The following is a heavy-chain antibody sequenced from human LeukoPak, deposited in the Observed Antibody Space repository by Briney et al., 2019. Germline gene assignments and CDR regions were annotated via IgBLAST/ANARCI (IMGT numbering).Heavy chain of an antibody. CDR3: AKWASDNRAFDL. J-gene: IGHJ4*02. D-gene: IGHD2-8*01. Sequence: PSETLSLTCTVSGGSVSSYFWSWIRQPPGKGLEWIGYMYYSGSTNYNPSLKSRVTISIDTSKNQFSLQLSSVTAADTAVYFCAKWASDNRAFDLWGQGTLVTVSS. V-gene: IGHV4-59*02. CDR2: MYYSGST. CDR1: GGSVSSYF.